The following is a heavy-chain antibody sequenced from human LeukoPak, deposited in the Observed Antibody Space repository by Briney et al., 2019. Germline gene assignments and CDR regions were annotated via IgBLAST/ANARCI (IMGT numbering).Heavy chain of an antibody. V-gene: IGHV4-4*07. CDR3: ARSGITTVRGVINPFDY. CDR2: IYTSGST. CDR1: GGSSSSYY. D-gene: IGHD3-10*01. Sequence: SETLSLTCTVSGGSSSSYYWSWIRQPAGKGLEWIGRIYTSGSTNYNPSLKSRVTMSVDTSKNQFSLKLSSVTAADTAVYYCARSGITTVRGVINPFDYWGQGTLVTVSS. J-gene: IGHJ4*02.